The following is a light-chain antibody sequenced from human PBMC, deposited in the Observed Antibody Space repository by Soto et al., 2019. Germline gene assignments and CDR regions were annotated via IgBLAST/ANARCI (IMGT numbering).Light chain of an antibody. Sequence: QSVLTQPPSASGTPGQRVTISCSGSSSNIGSNYVYWYQQLPGMAPKLLIYRNNQRPSGVPDRFSDSKSGTSASLAISGLRSEDEADYYCAAWDDSLRGQVFGTGTKVTVL. CDR3: AAWDDSLRGQV. CDR1: SSNIGSNY. J-gene: IGLJ1*01. V-gene: IGLV1-47*01. CDR2: RNN.